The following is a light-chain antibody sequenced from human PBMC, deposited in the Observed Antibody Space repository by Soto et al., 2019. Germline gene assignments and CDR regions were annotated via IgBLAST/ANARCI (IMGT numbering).Light chain of an antibody. J-gene: IGKJ2*01. Sequence: EEVMTQSPATLSASPGERVILSSRASQNIGSNLAWYHQRPGQAPRLLMYGASTRATETPARFSGSGSATDFTLTISSLQSEDFAVYYCQQYNNWPPYTFGQGTKVDIK. CDR3: QQYNNWPPYT. CDR1: QNIGSN. V-gene: IGKV3-15*01. CDR2: GAS.